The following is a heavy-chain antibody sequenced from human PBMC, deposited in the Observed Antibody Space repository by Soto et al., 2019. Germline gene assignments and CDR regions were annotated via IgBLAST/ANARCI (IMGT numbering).Heavy chain of an antibody. V-gene: IGHV3-49*03. D-gene: IGHD6-13*01. CDR3: TRDTLRSSWYMENWFDP. Sequence: PGGSLRLSCTASGFTFGDYAMSWFRQAPGKGLEWVGFIRSKAYGGTTEYAASVKGRFTISRDDSKSIAYLQMNSLKTEDTAVYYCTRDTLRSSWYMENWFDPWGQGTLVTVSS. CDR1: GFTFGDYA. CDR2: IRSKAYGGTT. J-gene: IGHJ5*02.